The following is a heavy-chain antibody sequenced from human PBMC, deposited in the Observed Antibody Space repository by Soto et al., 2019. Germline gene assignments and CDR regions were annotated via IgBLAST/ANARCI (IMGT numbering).Heavy chain of an antibody. D-gene: IGHD2-2*01. CDR3: ARDLSIVVVPEEYYYYMDV. CDR1: GFTFSSYS. V-gene: IGHV3-21*01. CDR2: ISSSSSYI. Sequence: GGSLRLSCAASGFTFSSYSMNWVRQAPGKGLEWVSSISSSSSYIYYADSVKGRFTIPRDNAKNSLYLQMNSLRAEDTAVYYCARDLSIVVVPEEYYYYMDVWGKGTTVTVSS. J-gene: IGHJ6*03.